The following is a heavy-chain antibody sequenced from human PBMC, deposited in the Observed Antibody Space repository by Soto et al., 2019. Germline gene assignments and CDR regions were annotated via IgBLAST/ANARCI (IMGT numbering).Heavy chain of an antibody. Sequence: SETLSLTCAVSGGSISSGLYSWTWLRQPPGKGLESLGYIYHSGSTSYSPSLKNRVTISIDKSKNQFSLNLRSMTAADTAMYYCARAPTSRLTKPRIFYFDVWGQGILVPVSS. CDR1: GGSISSGLYS. D-gene: IGHD2-8*01. J-gene: IGHJ4*02. CDR3: ARAPTSRLTKPRIFYFDV. CDR2: IYHSGST. V-gene: IGHV4-30-2*01.